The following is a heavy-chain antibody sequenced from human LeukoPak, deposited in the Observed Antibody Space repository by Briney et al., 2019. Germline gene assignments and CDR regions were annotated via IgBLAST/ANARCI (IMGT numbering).Heavy chain of an antibody. V-gene: IGHV3-21*04. CDR1: GFTFSSYS. CDR2: ISSSSSYI. J-gene: IGHJ5*02. D-gene: IGHD3/OR15-3a*01. CDR3: ARVRFGDWFLVGSP. Sequence: GGSLRLSCAASGFTFSSYSMNWVRQAPGKGLEWVSSISSSSSYIYYADSVKGRFTISRDNAKNSLYLQMNSLRTEDTAVYYCARVRFGDWFLVGSPWGQGNLVTVSS.